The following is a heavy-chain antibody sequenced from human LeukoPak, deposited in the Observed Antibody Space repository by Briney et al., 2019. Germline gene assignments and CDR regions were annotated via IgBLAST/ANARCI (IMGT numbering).Heavy chain of an antibody. V-gene: IGHV4-30-2*01. Sequence: PSETLSLTCAVSGGSISSGGYSWSWIRQPPGTGLEWIGYIYHSGSTYYNPSLKSRVTISVDRSKNQFSLKLSSVTPEDTAVYYCARDEMSGWYQTWGQGTLVTVSS. J-gene: IGHJ4*02. CDR1: GGSISSGGYS. CDR3: ARDEMSGWYQT. D-gene: IGHD6-19*01. CDR2: IYHSGST.